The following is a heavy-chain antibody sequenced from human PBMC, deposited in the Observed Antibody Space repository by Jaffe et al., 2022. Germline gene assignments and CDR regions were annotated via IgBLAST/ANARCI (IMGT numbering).Heavy chain of an antibody. CDR3: AKDIGQQWLVRGAFDI. J-gene: IGHJ3*02. Sequence: EVQLVESGGGLVQPGRSLRLSCAASGFTFDDYAMHWVRQAPGKGLEWVSGISWNSGSIGYADSVKGRFTISRDNAKNSLYLQMNSLRAEDTALYYCAKDIGQQWLVRGAFDIWGQGTMVTVSS. CDR1: GFTFDDYA. V-gene: IGHV3-9*01. D-gene: IGHD6-19*01. CDR2: ISWNSGSI.